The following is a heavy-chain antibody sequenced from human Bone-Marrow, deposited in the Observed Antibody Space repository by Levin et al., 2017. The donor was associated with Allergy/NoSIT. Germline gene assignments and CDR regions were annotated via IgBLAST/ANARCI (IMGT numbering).Heavy chain of an antibody. CDR2: ISSDSSYI. D-gene: IGHD3-3*01. Sequence: GESLKISCSASGFTFNTYSMSWVRQAPGKGLEWVSSISSDSSYIYYADSVKRRFTISRDNAKNSLSLQMNSLRAEDTAVYYCARGATDFWSAFYIGLGTDCALDVWGQGTTVTVSS. J-gene: IGHJ6*02. V-gene: IGHV3-21*01. CDR3: ARGATDFWSAFYIGLGTDCALDV. CDR1: GFTFNTYS.